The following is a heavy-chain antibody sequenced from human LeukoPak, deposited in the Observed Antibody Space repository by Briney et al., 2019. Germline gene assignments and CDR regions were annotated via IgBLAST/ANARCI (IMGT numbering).Heavy chain of an antibody. Sequence: SVKVSCKASGGTFSSYAISWVRQAPGQGLEWMGRIIPILGIANYAQKFQGRVTITADKSTSTAYMELSSLRSEDTAVYYCADRESGSIVRWGQGTLVTVPS. CDR3: ADRESGSIVR. CDR2: IIPILGIA. D-gene: IGHD3-3*01. J-gene: IGHJ4*02. CDR1: GGTFSSYA. V-gene: IGHV1-69*04.